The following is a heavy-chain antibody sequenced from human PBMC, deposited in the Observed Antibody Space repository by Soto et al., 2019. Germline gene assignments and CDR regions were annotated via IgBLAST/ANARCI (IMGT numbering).Heavy chain of an antibody. CDR1: RGSFSGYY. Sequence: QVQLQQWGAGPLRPLETLSLTCGVSRGSFSGYYWAWIRQSPGKGLEWIGEINDRGSINYNPSLKSRVSIPVDTSKNHYSLNLRSVTAADTAAYYCARESHDILTGPPWVWYFDLWGRGTLVTVSS. D-gene: IGHD3-9*01. CDR2: INDRGSI. CDR3: ARESHDILTGPPWVWYFDL. J-gene: IGHJ2*01. V-gene: IGHV4-34*01.